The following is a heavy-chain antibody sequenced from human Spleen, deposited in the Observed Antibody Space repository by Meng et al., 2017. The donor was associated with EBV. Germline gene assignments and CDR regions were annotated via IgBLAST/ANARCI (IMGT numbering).Heavy chain of an antibody. J-gene: IGHJ5*02. CDR1: GGSFSDYY. V-gene: IGHV4-34*01. D-gene: IGHD3-10*01. Sequence: KQWGAGLLKPSETRSLTCAVYGGSFSDYYWTWIRQAPGKGLEWIGEINHGGGTNYNPAFKSRVTMSVDTSEKQFSLKLTSVTAADTAVYYCARDGGFASGTYYPIDPWGQGILVTVSS. CDR3: ARDGGFASGTYYPIDP. CDR2: INHGGGT.